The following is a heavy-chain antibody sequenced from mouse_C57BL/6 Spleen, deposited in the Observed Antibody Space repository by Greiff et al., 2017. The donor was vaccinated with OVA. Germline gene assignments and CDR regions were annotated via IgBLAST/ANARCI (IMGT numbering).Heavy chain of an antibody. D-gene: IGHD2-4*01. V-gene: IGHV1-15*01. J-gene: IGHJ2*01. CDR1: GYTFTDYE. Sequence: QVQLQQSGAELVRPGASVTLSCKASGYTFTDYEMHWVKQTPVHGLEWIGAIDPETGGTAYNQKFKGKAILTADKSSSTAYMELRSLTSEDSAVYYCTRYDYDVGYWGKGTTLTVSS. CDR3: TRYDYDVGY. CDR2: IDPETGGT.